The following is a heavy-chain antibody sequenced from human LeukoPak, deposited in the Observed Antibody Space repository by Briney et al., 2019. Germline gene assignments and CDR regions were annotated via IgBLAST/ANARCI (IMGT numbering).Heavy chain of an antibody. D-gene: IGHD2-15*01. CDR3: ARALPAAHMDV. Sequence: ASAKVSCKASGYTFTSYYMHWVRQAPGQGLEWMGIINPSGGSTSYAQKFQGRVTMTRDTSTSTVYMELSSLRSEDTAVYYCARALPAAHMDVWGKGTTVTVSS. CDR1: GYTFTSYY. V-gene: IGHV1-46*01. CDR2: INPSGGST. J-gene: IGHJ6*03.